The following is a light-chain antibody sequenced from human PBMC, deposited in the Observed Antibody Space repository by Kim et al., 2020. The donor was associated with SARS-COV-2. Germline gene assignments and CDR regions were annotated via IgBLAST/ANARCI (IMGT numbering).Light chain of an antibody. CDR1: SSNIGDNT. CDR3: AAWDDSLNGWV. CDR2: RHT. Sequence: PRVTRSCSASSSNIGDNTVNWYQQLPGTAPKLLVLRHTHRPSGLPDRFSGSKSCTSASLAISGLQSEDEADYFCAAWDDSLNGWVFGGGTKVTVL. V-gene: IGLV1-44*01. J-gene: IGLJ3*02.